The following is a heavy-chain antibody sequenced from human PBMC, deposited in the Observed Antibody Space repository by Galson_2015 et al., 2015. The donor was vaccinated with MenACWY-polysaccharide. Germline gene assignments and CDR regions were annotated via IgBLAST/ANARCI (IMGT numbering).Heavy chain of an antibody. V-gene: IGHV3-74*01. Sequence: SLRLSCAASGFTYSTYWMHWVRQAPGKGLVWVSRIKSDGSSTNYADSVKGRFTISRDNTKNTLYLQMNSLRAEDTALYYCARGYSAYDWGQGILVTVSA. CDR3: ARGYSAYD. J-gene: IGHJ4*02. CDR2: IKSDGSST. D-gene: IGHD5-12*01. CDR1: GFTYSTYW.